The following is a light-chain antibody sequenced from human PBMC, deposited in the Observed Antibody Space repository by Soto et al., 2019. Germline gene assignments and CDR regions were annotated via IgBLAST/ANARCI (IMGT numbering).Light chain of an antibody. CDR3: QQYDSSPIT. V-gene: IGKV3-20*01. Sequence: EIVLTQSPGTVSLSPGERATLSCRASQSVSSSYLAWYQQKPGQAPRLLIYGASSRATGIPDRFSGSGSGTDFTLTISRLEPEDFAVYYCQQYDSSPITFGQGTRLEIK. J-gene: IGKJ5*01. CDR2: GAS. CDR1: QSVSSSY.